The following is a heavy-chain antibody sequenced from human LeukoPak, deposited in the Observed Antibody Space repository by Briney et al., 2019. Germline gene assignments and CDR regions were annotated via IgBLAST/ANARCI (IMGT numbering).Heavy chain of an antibody. CDR3: ARGGFTEWLLDY. CDR1: GGSISSYY. D-gene: IGHD3-3*01. CDR2: IYYSGST. J-gene: IGHJ4*02. Sequence: PSETLSLTCTVSGGSISSYYWSWIRQPPGKGLEWIGYIYYSGSTNYNPSLKSRVTISVGTSKNQFSLKLSSVTAADTAVYYCARGGFTEWLLDYWGQGTLVTVSS. V-gene: IGHV4-59*01.